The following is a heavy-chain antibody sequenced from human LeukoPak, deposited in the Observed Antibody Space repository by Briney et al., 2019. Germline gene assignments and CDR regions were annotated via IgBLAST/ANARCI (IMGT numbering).Heavy chain of an antibody. Sequence: SETLSLTCTVSGGSISSYYWSWIRQPPGKGLEWIGYIYYSGSTNCNPSLKSRVTISVGTSKNQFSLKLSSVTAADTAVYYCARQVVVTGYYYGMDVWGQGTTVTVSS. CDR1: GGSISSYY. J-gene: IGHJ6*02. CDR2: IYYSGST. V-gene: IGHV4-59*08. CDR3: ARQVVVTGYYYGMDV. D-gene: IGHD2-21*02.